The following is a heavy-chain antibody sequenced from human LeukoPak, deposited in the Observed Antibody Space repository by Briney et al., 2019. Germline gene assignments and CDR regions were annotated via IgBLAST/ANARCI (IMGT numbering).Heavy chain of an antibody. V-gene: IGHV4-59*01. CDR2: IYYSGST. J-gene: IGHJ6*02. CDR1: GGSISSYY. CDR3: ARDEKVSLYSYGSSGYYYGMDV. Sequence: SETLSLTCTVSGGSISSYYWSWIRQPPGKGLEWIGYIYYSGSTNYNPSLKSRVTISVDTSKNQFSLKLSSVTAADTAVYYRARDEKVSLYSYGSSGYYYGMDVWGQGTTVTVSS. D-gene: IGHD5-18*01.